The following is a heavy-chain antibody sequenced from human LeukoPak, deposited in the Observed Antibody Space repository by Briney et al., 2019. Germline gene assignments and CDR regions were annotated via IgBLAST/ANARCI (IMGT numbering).Heavy chain of an antibody. Sequence: ASMKVSCKASGYDFTSVGITWVRRAPGQGLDRMGWISPYNGNTRYAQKFQGRVAMTTDTSTTTAYMELRGLRFNDTAVYYCARAGSGSGWYFDYWGQGTLVTVSS. CDR1: GYDFTSVG. CDR3: ARAGSGSGWYFDY. CDR2: ISPYNGNT. D-gene: IGHD6-19*01. V-gene: IGHV1-18*01. J-gene: IGHJ4*02.